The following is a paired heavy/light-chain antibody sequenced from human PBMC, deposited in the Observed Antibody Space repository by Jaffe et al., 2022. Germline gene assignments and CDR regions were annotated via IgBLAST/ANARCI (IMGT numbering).Light chain of an antibody. CDR2: KDS. CDR3: QSADSSGTHVV. V-gene: IGLV3-25*03. Sequence: SYELTQPPSVSVSPGQTARITCSGDALPKQYAYWYQQKPGQAPVLVIYKDSERPSGIPERFSGSSSGTTVTLTISGVQAEDEADYYCQSADSSGTHVVFGGGTKLTVL. J-gene: IGLJ2*01. CDR1: ALPKQY.
Heavy chain of an antibody. CDR3: AMFPITMVQGVIITDSWFDP. CDR2: ISAYNGNT. V-gene: IGHV1-18*01. D-gene: IGHD3-10*01. J-gene: IGHJ5*02. Sequence: QVQLVQSGAEVKKPGASVKVSCKASGYTFTSYGISWVRQAPGQGLEWMGWISAYNGNTNYAQKLQGRVTMTTDTSTSTAYMELRSLRSDDTAVYYCAMFPITMVQGVIITDSWFDPWGQGTLVTVSS. CDR1: GYTFTSYG.